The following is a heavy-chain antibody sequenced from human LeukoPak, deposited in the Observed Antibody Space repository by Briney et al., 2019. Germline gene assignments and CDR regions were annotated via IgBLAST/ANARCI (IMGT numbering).Heavy chain of an antibody. J-gene: IGHJ6*03. CDR3: ARSLGGYYYYYMDV. Sequence: ASVKVSCKASGYTFTSYDINWVRQATGQGLEWMGWMNPNSGNTGYAQKFQGRVTMTRNTSISTAYMELSSLRSKDTAVYYCARSLGGYYYYYMDVWGKGTTVTVSS. D-gene: IGHD7-27*01. CDR1: GYTFTSYD. CDR2: MNPNSGNT. V-gene: IGHV1-8*01.